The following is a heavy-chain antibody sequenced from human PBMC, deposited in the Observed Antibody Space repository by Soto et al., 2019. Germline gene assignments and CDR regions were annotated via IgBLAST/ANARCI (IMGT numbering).Heavy chain of an antibody. CDR2: ISSSSSTI. Sequence: GGSLRLSCAASGFTFSSYSMNWVRQAPGKGLEWVSYISSSSSTIYYADSVKGRFTISRDNAKNSLYLQMNSLRDEDTAVYYCARDGALTTGTTGYYYGMDVRGQGTTVTVSS. J-gene: IGHJ6*02. CDR1: GFTFSSYS. CDR3: ARDGALTTGTTGYYYGMDV. V-gene: IGHV3-48*02. D-gene: IGHD1-1*01.